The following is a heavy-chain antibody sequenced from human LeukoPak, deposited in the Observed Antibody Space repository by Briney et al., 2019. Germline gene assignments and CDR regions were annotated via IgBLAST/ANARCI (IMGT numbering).Heavy chain of an antibody. Sequence: ASVKVSCKASGYTFTSYYMHWVRQAPGQGLEWMGIINPSGGSTSYAQKFQGRVTKTRDTSTSTVYMELSSLRSEDTAVYYCARDRGGDYGRGRYYYYYYMDVWGKGTTVTVSS. CDR3: ARDRGGDYGRGRYYYYYYMDV. D-gene: IGHD4-17*01. J-gene: IGHJ6*03. CDR2: INPSGGST. CDR1: GYTFTSYY. V-gene: IGHV1-46*01.